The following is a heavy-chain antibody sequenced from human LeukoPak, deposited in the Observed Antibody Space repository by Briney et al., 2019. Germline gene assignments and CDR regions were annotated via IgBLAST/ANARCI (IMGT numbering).Heavy chain of an antibody. CDR1: GGSISSYY. J-gene: IGHJ6*02. V-gene: IGHV4-59*01. D-gene: IGHD2-8*01. Sequence: PSETLSLTCTVPGGSISSYYWSWFRQPPGKGLEWIGYIYYSGSTNYNPSLKSRVTISVDTSKNQFSLKLSSVTAADTAVYYCARGYCTNGVCYRGGRFNGMDVWGQGTTVTVSS. CDR2: IYYSGST. CDR3: ARGYCTNGVCYRGGRFNGMDV.